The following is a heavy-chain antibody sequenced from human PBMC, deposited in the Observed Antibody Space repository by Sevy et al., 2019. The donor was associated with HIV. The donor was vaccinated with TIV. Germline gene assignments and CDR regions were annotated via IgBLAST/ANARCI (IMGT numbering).Heavy chain of an antibody. V-gene: IGHV3-21*01. J-gene: IGHJ4*02. CDR3: ARDGFWTQY. CDR1: GFPLRTYV. CDR2: ISSSSSYI. D-gene: IGHD3-3*01. Sequence: GGSLRLSCVASGFPLRTYVMHWIRQAPGKGLEWVSSISSSSSYIYYADSVKGRFTISRDNAKNSLYLQMNSLRAEDTAVYYCARDGFWTQYWGQGTLVTVSS.